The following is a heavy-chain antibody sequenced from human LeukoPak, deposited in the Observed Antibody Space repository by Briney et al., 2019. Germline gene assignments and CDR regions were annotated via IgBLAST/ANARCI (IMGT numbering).Heavy chain of an antibody. CDR1: GFTFSSYS. V-gene: IGHV3-21*01. J-gene: IGHJ4*02. D-gene: IGHD3-10*01. Sequence: GGSLRLSCAASGFTFSSYSMNWVRQAPGKGLDWVSSISSSSSYIYYADSVKGRFTISRDNAKNSLYLQMNSLRAEDTAVYYCARDYGSGSYYNYWGQGTLVTVSS. CDR3: ARDYGSGSYYNY. CDR2: ISSSSSYI.